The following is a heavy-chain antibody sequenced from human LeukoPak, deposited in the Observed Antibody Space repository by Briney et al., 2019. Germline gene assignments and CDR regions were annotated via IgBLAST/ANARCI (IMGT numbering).Heavy chain of an antibody. CDR1: GFTFSDYY. J-gene: IGHJ4*02. V-gene: IGHV3-30*03. D-gene: IGHD5-12*01. CDR2: ISYDGSNK. CDR3: ARVAYSAYDYPTLLPPFDY. Sequence: PGGSLRLSCAASGFTFSDYYMSWIRQAPGKGLEWVAVISYDGSNKYYADSVKGRFTISRDNAKNSLYLQMNSLRAEDTALYSCARVAYSAYDYPTLLPPFDYWGQGTLVTVSS.